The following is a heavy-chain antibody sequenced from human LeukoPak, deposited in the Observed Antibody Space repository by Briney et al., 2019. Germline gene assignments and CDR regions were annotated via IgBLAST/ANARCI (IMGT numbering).Heavy chain of an antibody. D-gene: IGHD6-13*01. J-gene: IGHJ6*02. Sequence: GGSLRLSCAASGFTFSSYAMRWVRQAPGKGLEWVSAISGSGGSTYYADSVKGRFTISRDNSKNTLYLQMNSLRAEDTAVYYCAKDRGSSSWYYYYGMDVWGQGTTVTVSS. CDR3: AKDRGSSSWYYYYGMDV. CDR2: ISGSGGST. V-gene: IGHV3-23*01. CDR1: GFTFSSYA.